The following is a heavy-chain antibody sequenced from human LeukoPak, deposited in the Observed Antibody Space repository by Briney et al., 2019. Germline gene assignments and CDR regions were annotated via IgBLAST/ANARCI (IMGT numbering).Heavy chain of an antibody. Sequence: GESLKISCKGSGYSFSTYWIAWVRQLPGKGLEWMGIMYPGDSDTKYSPSFQGQVTISADTSISTAYLQWSSLKASDTAMYYCARQGGHFDYWGQGTLVTVSS. J-gene: IGHJ4*02. V-gene: IGHV5-51*01. CDR2: MYPGDSDT. CDR1: GYSFSTYW. CDR3: ARQGGHFDY. D-gene: IGHD3-16*01.